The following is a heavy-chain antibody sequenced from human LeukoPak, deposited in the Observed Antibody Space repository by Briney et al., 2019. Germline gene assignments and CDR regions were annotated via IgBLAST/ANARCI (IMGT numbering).Heavy chain of an antibody. CDR1: GGTFSSYA. CDR3: ARNQYQLLFNYYYYYMDV. D-gene: IGHD2-2*01. J-gene: IGHJ6*03. Sequence: SVKVSCTASGGTFSSYAISWVRQAPGQGLEWMGGIIPIFGTANYAQKFKGRVTITTDESTSTAYMELSSLRSEDTAVYYCARNQYQLLFNYYYYYMDVWGKGTTVTVSS. V-gene: IGHV1-69*05. CDR2: IIPIFGTA.